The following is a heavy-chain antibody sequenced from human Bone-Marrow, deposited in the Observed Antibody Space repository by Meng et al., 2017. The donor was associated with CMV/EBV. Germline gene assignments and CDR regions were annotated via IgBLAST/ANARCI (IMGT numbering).Heavy chain of an antibody. J-gene: IGHJ6*02. CDR1: GFTFSSYA. Sequence: GESLKISCAASGFTFSSYAMSWVRQAPGKGLEWVANIKHDGTKEHYVASVKGRFTISRDNAKNSLSLQMNSLRAEDTAVYYCARDPSSTVTNDVWGQGTTVTVSS. V-gene: IGHV3-7*01. D-gene: IGHD4-17*01. CDR2: IKHDGTKE. CDR3: ARDPSSTVTNDV.